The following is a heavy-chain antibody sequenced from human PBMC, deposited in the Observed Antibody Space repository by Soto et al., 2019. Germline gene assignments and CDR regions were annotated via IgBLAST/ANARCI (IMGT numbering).Heavy chain of an antibody. CDR1: GYRFTRYW. Sequence: PGESLKISCKGSGYRFTRYWLVWVRQMPGKGLEWMGIFFPGDSDTRYSPSFQGQVTISVDRSISTAYLQWSSLKASDTATYYCAISSVAAAGFDSLGQGTHVTVSA. CDR2: FFPGDSDT. J-gene: IGHJ4*02. V-gene: IGHV5-51*01. D-gene: IGHD6-13*01. CDR3: AISSVAAAGFDS.